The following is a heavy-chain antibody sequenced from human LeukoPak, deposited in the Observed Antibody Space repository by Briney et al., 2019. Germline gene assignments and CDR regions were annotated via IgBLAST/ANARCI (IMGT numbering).Heavy chain of an antibody. V-gene: IGHV4-4*07. Sequence: SDTLSLTCTVSGGSISSYYWSWTRQPAGKGLEWIGRVYISGTTNYNPSLNSRVTMSVDTSKNQFSLKLSSVTAADTAVYYCARGGLDFWSDQSFDYWGQGTLVTVSS. CDR1: GGSISSYY. CDR2: VYISGTT. D-gene: IGHD3-3*01. J-gene: IGHJ4*02. CDR3: ARGGLDFWSDQSFDY.